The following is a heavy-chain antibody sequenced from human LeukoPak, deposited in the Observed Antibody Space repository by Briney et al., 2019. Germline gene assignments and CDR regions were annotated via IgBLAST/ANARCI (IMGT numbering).Heavy chain of an antibody. D-gene: IGHD6-13*01. Sequence: ASVKVSCKASGYTFTSYYMHWVRQAPGQGLEWMGWINPNTGVTNYAQKFQGRVTMTRDTSISTAYMELSRLISDDTAVYYCAREGASNSWYHWLDPWGPGILVTVSS. CDR1: GYTFTSYY. CDR2: INPNTGVT. CDR3: AREGASNSWYHWLDP. V-gene: IGHV1-2*02. J-gene: IGHJ5*02.